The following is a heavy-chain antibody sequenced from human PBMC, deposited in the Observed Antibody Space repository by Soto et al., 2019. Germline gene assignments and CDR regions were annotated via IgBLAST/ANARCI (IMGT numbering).Heavy chain of an antibody. CDR2: ISYDEIDK. CDR1: GFTFSNYT. J-gene: IGHJ4*02. V-gene: IGHV3-30*04. CDR3: AGRSGSSDY. Sequence: GGSLRLSCAASGFTFSNYTMHWVRQAPGKGLEWVALISYDEIDKYFADAVKGRFTISRDNSKNTLYLQMDSLRAEDTAVYYCAGRSGSSDYWGRGTLVTVS. D-gene: IGHD3-10*01.